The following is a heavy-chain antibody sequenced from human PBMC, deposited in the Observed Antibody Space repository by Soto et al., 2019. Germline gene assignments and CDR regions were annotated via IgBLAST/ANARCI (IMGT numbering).Heavy chain of an antibody. CDR3: ARAYSGSSSPDY. D-gene: IGHD6-6*01. CDR2: INPGGGST. CDR1: GYTFTSYQ. J-gene: IGHJ4*02. V-gene: IGHV1-46*01. Sequence: QVQLVQSGAEVKEPGASVKVSCKASGYTFTSYQLPWVRQAPGQGLEGMGIINPGGGSTTYTQKFQGRVTMTRDTSTSTFYMDLSSLRSEDTAVYYCARAYSGSSSPDYWGQGTLVTVSS.